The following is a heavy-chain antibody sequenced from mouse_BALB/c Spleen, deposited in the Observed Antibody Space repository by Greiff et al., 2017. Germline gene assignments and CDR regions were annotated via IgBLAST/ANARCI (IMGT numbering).Heavy chain of an antibody. Sequence: VQLQQSGAELMKPGASVKISCKATGYTFSSYWIEWVKQRPGHGLEWIGEILPGSGSTNYNEKFKGKATFTADTSSNTAYMQLSSLTSEDSAVYYCAREGSYWYFDVWGAGTTVTVSS. V-gene: IGHV1-9*01. J-gene: IGHJ1*01. CDR3: AREGSYWYFDV. D-gene: IGHD1-1*01. CDR2: ILPGSGST. CDR1: GYTFSSYW.